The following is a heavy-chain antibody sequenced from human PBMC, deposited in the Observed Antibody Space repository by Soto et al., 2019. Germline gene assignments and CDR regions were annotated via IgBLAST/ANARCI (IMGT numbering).Heavy chain of an antibody. D-gene: IGHD2-21*01. V-gene: IGHV1-8*02. CDR3: ARGRMGAAQFYNPRAYSYAFDP. CDR1: GYTFSSYD. Sequence: ASVKVSCKTSGYTFSSYDINWVRQASGQGLEWLGWMNPDSGDTRYGRKFLGGVTLTRNTSTGTAYMELTSLRSDDSAIYYCARGRMGAAQFYNPRAYSYAFDPWGQGTLVTVSS. CDR2: MNPDSGDT. J-gene: IGHJ5*02.